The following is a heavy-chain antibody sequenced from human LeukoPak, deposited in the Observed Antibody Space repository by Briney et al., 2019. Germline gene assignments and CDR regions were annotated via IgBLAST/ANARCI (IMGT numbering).Heavy chain of an antibody. CDR1: GFTFDEHA. Sequence: PGGSLRLSCTASGFTFDEHAMSWVRQAPGKGREWVAFIKSNVYGGTTEYAASVKGRFTISRDDSKSIAYLQMNSLLTEDTAMYYCTRGSEYQLPSADCWGQGTLVTVSS. D-gene: IGHD2-2*01. CDR3: TRGSEYQLPSADC. V-gene: IGHV3-49*04. J-gene: IGHJ4*02. CDR2: IKSNVYGGTT.